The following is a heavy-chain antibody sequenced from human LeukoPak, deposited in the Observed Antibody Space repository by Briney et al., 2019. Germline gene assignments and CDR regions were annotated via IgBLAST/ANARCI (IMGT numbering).Heavy chain of an antibody. V-gene: IGHV3-66*01. D-gene: IGHD3-10*01. CDR2: IYSGGST. J-gene: IGHJ4*02. CDR1: GFTFSDYY. CDR3: ASLYGSGSFDY. Sequence: GGSLRLSCAASGFTFSDYYMSWVRQAPGKGLEWVSVIYSGGSTYYADSVKGRFTISRDNSKNTLYLQMNSLRAEDTAVYYCASLYGSGSFDYWGQGTLVTVSS.